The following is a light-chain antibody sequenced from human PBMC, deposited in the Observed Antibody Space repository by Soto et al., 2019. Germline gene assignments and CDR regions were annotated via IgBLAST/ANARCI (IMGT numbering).Light chain of an antibody. CDR3: AAWDDSLSGPV. Sequence: QSVLTQPPSASGTPGQTVTISCSGGSSNIGSNFVFWYQQLPGTAPKVLIYSTDKRPSGVPDRFSGSKSGTSASLAISGLRSEDEADYYCAAWDDSLSGPVFGGGTKLTVL. J-gene: IGLJ2*01. CDR2: STD. CDR1: SSNIGSNF. V-gene: IGLV1-47*01.